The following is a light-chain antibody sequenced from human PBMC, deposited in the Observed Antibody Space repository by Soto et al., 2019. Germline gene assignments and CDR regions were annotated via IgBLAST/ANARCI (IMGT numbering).Light chain of an antibody. Sequence: ELVLTQSPGTLSLSPGERATLSCRASQTVNNNYLAWYQQIPGQAPRLLISGASGRATGTPDRFSGSASGTDFTLTISRMETEDFAVYYCQQYGSSPLTFGGGTKVDIK. CDR3: QQYGSSPLT. J-gene: IGKJ4*01. CDR2: GAS. V-gene: IGKV3-20*01. CDR1: QTVNNNY.